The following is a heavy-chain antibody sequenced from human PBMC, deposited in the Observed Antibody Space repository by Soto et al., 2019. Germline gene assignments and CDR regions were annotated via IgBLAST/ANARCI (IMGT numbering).Heavy chain of an antibody. CDR3: ARELSYSDSSGYFGTDGFDI. V-gene: IGHV3-30-3*01. D-gene: IGHD3-22*01. J-gene: IGHJ3*02. Sequence: GESLKISCAASGFTLSSYGMHWVRQAPGKGLEWVAVISYDGSSKYYADSVKGRFTISRDNSKKTLYLQMNSLRAEDTAVYYCARELSYSDSSGYFGTDGFDIWGQGTMVTVSS. CDR2: ISYDGSSK. CDR1: GFTLSSYG.